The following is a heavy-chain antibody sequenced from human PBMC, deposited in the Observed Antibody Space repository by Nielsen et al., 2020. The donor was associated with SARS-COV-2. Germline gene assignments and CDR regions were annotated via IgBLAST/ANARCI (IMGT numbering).Heavy chain of an antibody. Sequence: GESLKISCTVSGFTFSRYWMSWVRQAPGKGLEWVANIREDGSEKYYVDSVKGRFIIFRDNARNLLYLEMNNLRVDDTAVYYCARVPMRGYTGYDFILFDFWGQGTLLTVSS. V-gene: IGHV3-7*03. J-gene: IGHJ4*02. CDR1: GFTFSRYW. CDR2: IREDGSEK. CDR3: ARVPMRGYTGYDFILFDF. D-gene: IGHD5-12*01.